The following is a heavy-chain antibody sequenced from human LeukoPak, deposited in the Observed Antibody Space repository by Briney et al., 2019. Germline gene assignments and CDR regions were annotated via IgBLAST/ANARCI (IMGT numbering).Heavy chain of an antibody. D-gene: IGHD3-10*01. V-gene: IGHV3-23*01. CDR1: GFTVSSYA. Sequence: PGGSLRLSCAASGFTVSSYAMSWVRQAPGKGLECLSAISGGVGSKYYADSVKGRFTISRDNSKNTMYLQMNSLRAEDTAVYYCAKRYGDLYYYYYYMDVWGKGTTVTVSS. CDR3: AKRYGDLYYYYYYMDV. CDR2: ISGGVGSK. J-gene: IGHJ6*03.